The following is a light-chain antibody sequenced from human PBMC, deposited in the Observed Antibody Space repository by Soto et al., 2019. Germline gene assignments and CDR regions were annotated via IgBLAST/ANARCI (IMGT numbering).Light chain of an antibody. J-gene: IGKJ1*01. Sequence: EIGLKQSPGTMSLSPGERDTLSCRSSQSVSRNYLAWYQQKPDQAPRLVIYDVSGRATGIPDRFSGSGSGTDFTLTISRLEPEDFAVYYCQQYGSSPTFGQGTKVEIK. V-gene: IGKV3-20*01. CDR3: QQYGSSPT. CDR2: DVS. CDR1: QSVSRNY.